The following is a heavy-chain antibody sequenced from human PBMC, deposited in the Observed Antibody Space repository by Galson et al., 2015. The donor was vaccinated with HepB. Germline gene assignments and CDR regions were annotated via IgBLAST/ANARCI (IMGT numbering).Heavy chain of an antibody. V-gene: IGHV3-15*01. CDR2: IKSKTDGGTT. Sequence: SLRLSCAASGFTFSNAWMSWVRQAPGKGLEWVGRIKSKTDGGTTDYAAPVKGRFTISRDDSKNTLYLQMHSLKTEDTAVYYCITSTGYSSGWYNYYYYYGMDVWGQGTTVTVSS. CDR1: GFTFSNAW. CDR3: ITSTGYSSGWYNYYYYYGMDV. D-gene: IGHD6-19*01. J-gene: IGHJ6*02.